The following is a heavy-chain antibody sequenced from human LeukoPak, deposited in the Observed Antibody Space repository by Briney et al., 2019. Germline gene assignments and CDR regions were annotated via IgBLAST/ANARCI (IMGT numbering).Heavy chain of an antibody. CDR3: ASSGSYRFDY. CDR2: INSSGDYT. Sequence: GGSLRLSCAASEFSFSSHSMNWVRQAPGKGLEWVSTINSSGDYTCYADSVKGRFTISRDNAKNSLYLQMNSLRAEDTAVYYCASSGSYRFDYWGQGTLVTVSS. V-gene: IGHV3-21*01. J-gene: IGHJ4*02. D-gene: IGHD1-26*01. CDR1: EFSFSSHS.